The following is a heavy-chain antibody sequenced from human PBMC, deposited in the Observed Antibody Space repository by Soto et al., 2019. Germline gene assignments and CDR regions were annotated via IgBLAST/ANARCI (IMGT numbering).Heavy chain of an antibody. V-gene: IGHV3-23*01. J-gene: IGHJ6*02. CDR1: GFTFSSYA. Sequence: GGSLRLSCAAPGFTFSSYAMSWVRQAPGKGLEWVSVISGSGGSTDYADSVKGRFTISRDNSKNTLYLQMNSLRAEDTAVSFCSKKTTVGVPDASYGRNVWGQGTTVTVSS. CDR3: SKKTTVGVPDASYGRNV. CDR2: ISGSGGST. D-gene: IGHD2-2*01.